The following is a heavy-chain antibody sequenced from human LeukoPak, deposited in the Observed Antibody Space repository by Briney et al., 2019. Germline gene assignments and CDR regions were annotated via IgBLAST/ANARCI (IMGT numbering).Heavy chain of an antibody. V-gene: IGHV6-1*01. D-gene: IGHD2-2*01. Sequence: SQTLSLTCAISGDSASSNSATWNWIRQSPSRGLEWLGRTYYRSKWYNDYAVFVKSRITLNPDTSKNQFSLQLNSVTPEDTAVYYCAKGVDYCSRTSCYAATFDYWGQGTLVTVSS. CDR3: AKGVDYCSRTSCYAATFDY. J-gene: IGHJ4*02. CDR2: TYYRSKWYN. CDR1: GDSASSNSAT.